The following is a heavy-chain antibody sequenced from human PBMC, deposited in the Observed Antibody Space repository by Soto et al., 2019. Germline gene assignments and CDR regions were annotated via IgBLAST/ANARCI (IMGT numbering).Heavy chain of an antibody. CDR2: INAGNGNT. V-gene: IGHV1-3*01. CDR3: ARDGGLTMVRGVIKNPIDY. CDR1: GYTFTSYA. Sequence: ALVKLSCKASGYTFTSYAMHWVRQAPGQRIEWMGWINAGNGNTKYSQKFQGRVTITRDTSASTAYMELSSLRSEDTAVYYCARDGGLTMVRGVIKNPIDYWGQGTLVTVSS. J-gene: IGHJ4*02. D-gene: IGHD3-10*01.